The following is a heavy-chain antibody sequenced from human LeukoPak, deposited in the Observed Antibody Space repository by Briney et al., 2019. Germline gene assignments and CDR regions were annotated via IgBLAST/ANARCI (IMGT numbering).Heavy chain of an antibody. CDR3: ARRDYYGSGSQDY. J-gene: IGHJ4*02. Sequence: SETLSLTCAVSGGSISSGGYSWSWIRQPPGKGLEWIGYIYHSGSTYYNPSLKSRVTISVDRSKNQFSLKLSSVTAADTAVYYCARRDYYGSGSQDYWGQGTLVTVSS. CDR1: GGSISSGGYS. V-gene: IGHV4-30-2*01. D-gene: IGHD3-10*01. CDR2: IYHSGST.